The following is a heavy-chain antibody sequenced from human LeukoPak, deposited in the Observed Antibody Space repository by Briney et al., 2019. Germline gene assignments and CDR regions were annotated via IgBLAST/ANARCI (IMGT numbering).Heavy chain of an antibody. J-gene: IGHJ4*02. V-gene: IGHV3-53*01. CDR2: IYSGGGT. D-gene: IGHD2-15*01. Sequence: GGSLRLSCAASGFTVSSNYMSWVRQAPGKGLEWVSVIYSGGGTYYADSVKSRFTISRDNSKNTLYLQMNSLRAEDTAVYYCARLYCSGGSCYLDYWGQGTLVTVSS. CDR1: GFTVSSNY. CDR3: ARLYCSGGSCYLDY.